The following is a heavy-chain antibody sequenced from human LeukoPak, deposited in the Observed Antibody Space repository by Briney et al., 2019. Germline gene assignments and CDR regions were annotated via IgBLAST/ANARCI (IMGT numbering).Heavy chain of an antibody. D-gene: IGHD3-10*01. V-gene: IGHV3-74*01. CDR1: GFTFINYW. CDR2: INSAGSST. Sequence: GSLRLSFAGSGFTFINYWMHWVRPAPGKGGGGVSGINSAGSSTNYSDSVKGRFTISRDNAKNTLYLQMDSLRDEDTAVYYCGLSMVRALSPDYWGQGTLVTVSS. CDR3: GLSMVRALSPDY. J-gene: IGHJ4*02.